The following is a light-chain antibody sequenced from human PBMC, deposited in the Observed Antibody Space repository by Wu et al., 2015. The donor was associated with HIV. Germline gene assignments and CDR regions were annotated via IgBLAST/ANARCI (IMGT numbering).Light chain of an antibody. CDR3: QQTYSTPRVT. Sequence: SVGDRVTITSRASQTIHSLFKLGIRQKPGKAPKLLIYGTSTLQSGVPSRFSGSGSGTDFSLTIRSLQPEDFATYFCQQTYSTPRVTFGPGTTVDI. V-gene: IGKV1-39*01. CDR1: QTIHSL. J-gene: IGKJ3*01. CDR2: GTS.